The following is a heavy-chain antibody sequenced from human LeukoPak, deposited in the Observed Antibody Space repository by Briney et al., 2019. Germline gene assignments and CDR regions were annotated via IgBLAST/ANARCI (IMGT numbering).Heavy chain of an antibody. Sequence: AGGSLRLSCAASGFTFSSYSMNWVRQAPGKGLEWVSCISSSSSYIYYADSVKGRFTISRDNAKNSLYLQMNSLRAEDTAVYYCARAHNWKYGSFDFWGQGTLVTVSS. CDR2: ISSSSSYI. CDR1: GFTFSSYS. J-gene: IGHJ4*02. D-gene: IGHD1-7*01. V-gene: IGHV3-21*01. CDR3: ARAHNWKYGSFDF.